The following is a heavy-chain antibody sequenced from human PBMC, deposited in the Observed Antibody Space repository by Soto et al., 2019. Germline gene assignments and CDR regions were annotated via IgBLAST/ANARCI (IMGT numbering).Heavy chain of an antibody. V-gene: IGHV4-39*07. CDR3: ARVINWNWARYYFDY. Sequence: SETLSLTCTVSGGSISSSSYYWGWIRQPPGKGLEWIGSIYYSGSTYYNPSLKSRVTISVDTSKNQFSLKLSSVTAADTAVYYCARVINWNWARYYFDYWGQGTLVTVSS. D-gene: IGHD1-7*01. J-gene: IGHJ4*02. CDR1: GGSISSSSYY. CDR2: IYYSGST.